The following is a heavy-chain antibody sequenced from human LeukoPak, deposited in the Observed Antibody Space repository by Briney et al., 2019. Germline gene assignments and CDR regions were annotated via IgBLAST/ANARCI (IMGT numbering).Heavy chain of an antibody. V-gene: IGHV4-59*01. J-gene: IGHJ4*02. CDR1: GGPISSYY. Sequence: PSETLSLTCTVSGGPISSYYWSWIRQPPGKGLEWIGYIYYSGSTNYNPSLKSRVTISVDTSKNQFSLKLSSVTAADTAVYYCAREPESGSYNDYWGQGTLVTVSS. CDR3: AREPESGSYNDY. D-gene: IGHD3-10*01. CDR2: IYYSGST.